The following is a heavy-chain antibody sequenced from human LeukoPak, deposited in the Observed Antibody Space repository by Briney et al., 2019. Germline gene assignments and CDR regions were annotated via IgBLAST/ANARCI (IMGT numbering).Heavy chain of an antibody. J-gene: IGHJ4*01. CDR1: GGSFSGFY. V-gene: IGHV4-34*01. D-gene: IGHD6-13*01. Sequence: SETLSLTCAVYGGSFSGFYWSWIRQPPGKGLEWIGDINHSGGTNYIPSLKSRVTISVDTSKNQFSLKLSSVTAADTAVYYCARLMVWESSWYPAPFDYWGHGTLVTVSS. CDR3: ARLMVWESSWYPAPFDY. CDR2: INHSGGT.